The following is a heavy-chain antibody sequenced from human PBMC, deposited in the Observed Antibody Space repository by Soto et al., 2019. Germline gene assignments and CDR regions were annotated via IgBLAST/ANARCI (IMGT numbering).Heavy chain of an antibody. V-gene: IGHV1-69*13. CDR1: GGTFSSYA. CDR3: ASELWFGELFWFDP. Sequence: ASVKVSCKASGGTFSSYAISWVRQAPGQGLEWMGGIIPIFGTANYAQKFQGRVTITADESTSTAYMELSSLRSEDTAVYYCASELWFGELFWFDPWGQGTLVTVSS. CDR2: IIPIFGTA. J-gene: IGHJ5*02. D-gene: IGHD3-10*01.